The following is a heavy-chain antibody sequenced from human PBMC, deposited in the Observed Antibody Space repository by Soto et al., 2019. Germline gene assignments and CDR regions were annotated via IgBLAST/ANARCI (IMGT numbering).Heavy chain of an antibody. Sequence: QVQLVESGGGVVQPGRSLRLACAASGSTFGSYAMHWVRQAPAKGLEWVAVISYDGSNKYYADSVKGRFTISRDNSKNTLYLQMNSLRTEDTAVYYCARQMGSDWYPPDYWGQGTLVTVSS. CDR2: ISYDGSNK. CDR1: GSTFGSYA. V-gene: IGHV3-30-3*01. CDR3: ARQMGSDWYPPDY. J-gene: IGHJ4*02. D-gene: IGHD6-19*01.